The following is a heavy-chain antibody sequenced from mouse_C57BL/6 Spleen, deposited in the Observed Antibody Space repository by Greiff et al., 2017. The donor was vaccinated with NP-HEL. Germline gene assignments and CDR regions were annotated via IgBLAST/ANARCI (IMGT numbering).Heavy chain of an antibody. J-gene: IGHJ2*01. V-gene: IGHV1-52*01. CDR1: GYTFTSYW. CDR2: IDPSDSET. D-gene: IGHD2-2*01. Sequence: QVQLQQPGAELVRPGSSVKLSCKASGYTFTSYWMHWVKQRPIQGLEWIGNIDPSDSETHYNQKFKDKATLTVDKSSSTAYMQLSSLTSEDSAVYYCARWGGYDREGYYFDYWGQGTTLTVSS. CDR3: ARWGGYDREGYYFDY.